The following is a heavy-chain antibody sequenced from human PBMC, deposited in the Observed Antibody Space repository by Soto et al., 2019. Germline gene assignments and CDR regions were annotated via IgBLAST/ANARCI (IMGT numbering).Heavy chain of an antibody. Sequence: SQTLSLTCAISGDSVSSNSAAWNWIRQSPSRGLEWLGRTYYRSKWYNDYAVSVKSRITINPDTSKNQFSLQLNSVTPEDTAVYYCAREEEYCSSKSCYFYYGMDVWGQGTTVTVYS. CDR2: TYYRSKWYN. V-gene: IGHV6-1*01. CDR1: GDSVSSNSAA. CDR3: AREEEYCSSKSCYFYYGMDV. J-gene: IGHJ6*02. D-gene: IGHD2-2*01.